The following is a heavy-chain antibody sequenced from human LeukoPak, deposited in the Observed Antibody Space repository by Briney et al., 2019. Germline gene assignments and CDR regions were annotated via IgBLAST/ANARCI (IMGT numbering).Heavy chain of an antibody. V-gene: IGHV4-38-2*02. CDR2: IYHSGST. D-gene: IGHD5-18*01. Sequence: SETLSLTCTVSGYSISSGYYWGWIRQPPGKGLEWIGSIYHSGSTYYNPSLKSRVTISVDTSKNQFSLKLSSVTAADTAVYYCARNLRLWYDHDAFDIWGQGTMVTVSS. J-gene: IGHJ3*02. CDR1: GYSISSGYY. CDR3: ARNLRLWYDHDAFDI.